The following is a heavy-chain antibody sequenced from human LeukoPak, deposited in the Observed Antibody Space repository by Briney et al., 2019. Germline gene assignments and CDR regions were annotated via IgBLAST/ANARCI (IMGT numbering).Heavy chain of an antibody. CDR2: IYAGGST. D-gene: IGHD2-2*01. J-gene: IGHJ6*02. CDR1: GFTVSSNY. CDR3: ARGYCSSTSCYYDYYYGMDV. V-gene: IGHV3-66*02. Sequence: GGSLRLSCAASGFTVSSNYISWVRQAPGKGLEWVSVIYAGGSTYYADSVKGRFTISRDNSKNTVYLQMNSLRAEDTAVYYCARGYCSSTSCYYDYYYGMDVWGQGTTVTVSS.